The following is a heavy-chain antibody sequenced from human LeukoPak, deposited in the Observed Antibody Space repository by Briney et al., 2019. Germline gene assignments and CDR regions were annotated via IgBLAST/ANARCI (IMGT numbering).Heavy chain of an antibody. CDR3: ARRGFDLRY. Sequence: SETLSLTCAVYGGSFSGYYWSWIRQPPGKGLEWIGEINHSGSTNYNPSPKSRVTISVDTPKNQVSLKLSSVSAVDTAVYYCARRGFDLRYWGQGTLVTVSS. D-gene: IGHD3-16*01. V-gene: IGHV4-34*01. CDR2: INHSGST. CDR1: GGSFSGYY. J-gene: IGHJ4*02.